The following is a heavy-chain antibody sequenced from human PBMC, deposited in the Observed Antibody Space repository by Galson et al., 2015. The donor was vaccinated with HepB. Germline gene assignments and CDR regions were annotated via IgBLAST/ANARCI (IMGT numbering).Heavy chain of an antibody. CDR2: ISAYNGNT. CDR3: ARAGRYSSSWFANQDNWFDP. J-gene: IGHJ5*02. D-gene: IGHD6-13*01. CDR1: GYTFTSYG. V-gene: IGHV1-18*04. Sequence: SVKVSCKASGYTFTSYGISWVRQAPGQGLEWMGWISAYNGNTNYAQKLQGRVTMTTDTSTSTAYMELRSLRSDDTAVYYCARAGRYSSSWFANQDNWFDPWGQGTLVTVSS.